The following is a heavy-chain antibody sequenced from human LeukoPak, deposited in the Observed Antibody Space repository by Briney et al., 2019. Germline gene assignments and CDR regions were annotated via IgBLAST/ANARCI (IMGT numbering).Heavy chain of an antibody. D-gene: IGHD6-13*01. Sequence: PSETLSLTCTVSGGSVSSGSYYWSWIRQPPGKGLEWIGYIYYSGSTNYNPSLKSRVTISVDTSKNQFSLKPSSVTAADTAVYYCARYSSSSGGMDVWGKGTTVTVSS. V-gene: IGHV4-61*01. CDR1: GGSVSSGSYY. CDR3: ARYSSSSGGMDV. CDR2: IYYSGST. J-gene: IGHJ6*04.